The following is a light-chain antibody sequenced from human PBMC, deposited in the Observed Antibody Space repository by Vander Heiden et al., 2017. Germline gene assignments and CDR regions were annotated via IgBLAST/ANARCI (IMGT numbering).Light chain of an antibody. J-gene: IGLJ2*01. V-gene: IGLV1-44*01. Sequence: QSVLTQPPSASGTPGQRVTISCSGSSSNIGSNVVNWYQQLPGTAPKLLLYSDNQRPSGCPDRFSGSKSGTSASLAISGLQSDDEADYYCAVWDDSLDGVVFGGGTKLTVL. CDR1: SSNIGSNV. CDR2: SDN. CDR3: AVWDDSLDGVV.